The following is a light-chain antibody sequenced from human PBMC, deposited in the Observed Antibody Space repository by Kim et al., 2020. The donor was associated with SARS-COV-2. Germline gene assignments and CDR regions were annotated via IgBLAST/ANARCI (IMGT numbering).Light chain of an antibody. CDR2: AAS. J-gene: IGKJ4*01. V-gene: IGKV1-9*01. CDR3: QQLNSYPLT. Sequence: IQLTQSPSSLSASVGDRVTITCRASQGISSSVAWYEQKPGKAPKLLIYAASTLPSGVPSRFSGSGSGTEVTLTISSLQPEDFATYHCQQLNSYPLTFGGGTKVDIK. CDR1: QGISSS.